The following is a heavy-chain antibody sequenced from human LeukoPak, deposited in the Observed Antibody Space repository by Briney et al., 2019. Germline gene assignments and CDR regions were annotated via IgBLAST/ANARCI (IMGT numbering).Heavy chain of an antibody. CDR2: ISGSGGST. CDR3: AKYRAVAGTNWFDP. J-gene: IGHJ5*02. V-gene: IGHV3-23*01. Sequence: GGSLSLSCAASGFTFSTYAMSWVRQAPGKGLEWVSAISGSGGSTYYADSVKGRFTISRDNSKNTLDLQMNSLRVEDTAVYYCAKYRAVAGTNWFDPWGQGTLVTVSS. D-gene: IGHD6-19*01. CDR1: GFTFSTYA.